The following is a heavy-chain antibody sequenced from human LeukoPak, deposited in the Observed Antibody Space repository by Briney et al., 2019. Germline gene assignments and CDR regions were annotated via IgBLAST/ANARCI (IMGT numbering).Heavy chain of an antibody. V-gene: IGHV3-30*03. Sequence: GRSLRLSCAASGFTFSSYGMHWVRQAPGKGLEWVAVISYDGSNKYYADSVKGRFIISRDNSKNTLYLQMSSLRAEDTAVYYCARYSYGPPYYYGMDVWGKGTTVTVSS. CDR3: ARYSYGPPYYYGMDV. CDR1: GFTFSSYG. D-gene: IGHD5-18*01. J-gene: IGHJ6*04. CDR2: ISYDGSNK.